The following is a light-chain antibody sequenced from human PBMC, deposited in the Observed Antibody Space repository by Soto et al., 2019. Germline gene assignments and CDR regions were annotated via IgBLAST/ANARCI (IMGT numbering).Light chain of an antibody. CDR3: SSKAGNTFCV. J-gene: IGLJ1*01. CDR1: SSDVGAYNY. CDR2: QVT. Sequence: QSALTQPPSASGSPGQSVTISCTGTSSDVGAYNYVSWYQQHPGKAPKLLLYQVTKRPSGVPDRFSASKSGNTASLTVSGLQAEDEADYYCSSKAGNTFCVFGTGTKLTVL. V-gene: IGLV2-8*01.